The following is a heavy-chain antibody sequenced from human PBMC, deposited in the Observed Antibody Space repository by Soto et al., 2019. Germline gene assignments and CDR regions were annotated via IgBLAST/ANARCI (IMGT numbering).Heavy chain of an antibody. V-gene: IGHV1-3*01. Sequence: QVQLVQSGAEVKKPGASVKVSCKASGYTFTSYAMHWVRQAPGQRLERMGWINAGNGNTKYSQKFQGRVTITRNTAASTAYMELSSLRSEDTALYYCARWSYAYGAGRTVAFDIWGQGTIVTVSS. CDR3: ARWSYAYGAGRTVAFDI. CDR2: INAGNGNT. CDR1: GYTFTSYA. D-gene: IGHD3-10*01. J-gene: IGHJ3*02.